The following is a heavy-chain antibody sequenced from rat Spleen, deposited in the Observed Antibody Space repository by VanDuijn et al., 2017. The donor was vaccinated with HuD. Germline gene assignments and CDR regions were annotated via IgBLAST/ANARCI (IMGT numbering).Heavy chain of an antibody. CDR1: GFTFSNFD. J-gene: IGHJ2*01. CDR2: INFDGSGT. D-gene: IGHD1-2*01. V-gene: IGHV5-25*01. CDR3: AKLGGSYGDYFDY. Sequence: EVQLVESGGGLVQPGRSMKLSCAASGFTFSNFDMAWVRQTPTKGLEWVASINFDGSGTYYRDSVKGQFTISRDNAKSTQYLQMDSLRSEDTASYYCAKLGGSYGDYFDYWGQGVMVTVSS.